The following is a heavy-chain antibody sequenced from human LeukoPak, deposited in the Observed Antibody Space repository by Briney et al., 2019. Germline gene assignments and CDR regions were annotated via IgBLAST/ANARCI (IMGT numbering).Heavy chain of an antibody. J-gene: IGHJ4*02. Sequence: GRSLRLSCAASGFTFSSYGMHWVRQAPGKGLEWVAVIWYDGSNKYYADSAKGRFTISRDNSKNTLYLQMNSLRAEDTAVYYCAKGNTIFGVALDYWGQGTLVTVSS. D-gene: IGHD3-3*01. CDR1: GFTFSSYG. CDR3: AKGNTIFGVALDY. CDR2: IWYDGSNK. V-gene: IGHV3-33*06.